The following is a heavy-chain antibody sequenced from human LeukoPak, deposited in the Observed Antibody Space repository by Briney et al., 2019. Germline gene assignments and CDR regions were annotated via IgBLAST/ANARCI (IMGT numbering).Heavy chain of an antibody. Sequence: ASVKVSCKASGYTFTSYGISWVRQAPGQGLEWMGWISAYNGNTNYAQKLQGRVTMTTDTSTSTAYMELRSLRSDDTAAYYCARDLYSSGWYHFDYWGQGTLVTVSS. CDR3: ARDLYSSGWYHFDY. V-gene: IGHV1-18*01. D-gene: IGHD6-19*01. J-gene: IGHJ4*02. CDR1: GYTFTSYG. CDR2: ISAYNGNT.